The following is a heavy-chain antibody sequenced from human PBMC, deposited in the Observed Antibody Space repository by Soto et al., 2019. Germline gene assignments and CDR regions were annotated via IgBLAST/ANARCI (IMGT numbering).Heavy chain of an antibody. CDR1: GGSFSGYY. CDR2: INHSGST. Sequence: QVQLQQWGAGLLKPSETLSLTCAVYGGSFSGYYWSWIRQPPGKGLAWIGEINHSGSTNYNPSLKSRVTIAVDTSKSQFALELSSVTAADTAVYYCARGQRGAAAGIFRYWGQGTLVTVSS. D-gene: IGHD6-13*01. V-gene: IGHV4-34*01. CDR3: ARGQRGAAAGIFRY. J-gene: IGHJ4*02.